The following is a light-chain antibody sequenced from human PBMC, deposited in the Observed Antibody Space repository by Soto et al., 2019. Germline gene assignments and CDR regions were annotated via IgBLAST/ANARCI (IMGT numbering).Light chain of an antibody. CDR3: CSYAGNNNV. V-gene: IGLV2-8*01. CDR2: EVT. CDR1: SSDVGGHNY. Sequence: QTVLRQPPSASGSPGRSVTISCTGTSSDVGGHNYVSWYQQHPGKAPKLMIYEVTQRPSGVPDRFSGSKSGNTASPTVSGLQAEDEADYYCCSYAGNNNVFGTGTKVTVL. J-gene: IGLJ1*01.